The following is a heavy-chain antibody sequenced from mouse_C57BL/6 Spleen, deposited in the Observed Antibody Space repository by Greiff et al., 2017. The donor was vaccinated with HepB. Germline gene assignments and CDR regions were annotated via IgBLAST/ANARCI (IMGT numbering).Heavy chain of an antibody. V-gene: IGHV3-6*01. Sequence: VQLKESGPGLVKPSQSLSLTCSVTGYSITSGYYWNWIRQFPGNKLEWMGYISYDGSNNYNPSLKNRISITRDTSKNQFFLKLNSVTTEDTATYYCARDSSTGTYRGNFDYWGQGTTLTVSS. J-gene: IGHJ2*01. CDR3: ARDSSTGTYRGNFDY. CDR2: ISYDGSN. D-gene: IGHD4-1*02. CDR1: GYSITSGYY.